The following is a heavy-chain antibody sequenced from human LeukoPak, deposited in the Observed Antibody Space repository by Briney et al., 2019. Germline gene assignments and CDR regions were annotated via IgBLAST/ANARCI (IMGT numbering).Heavy chain of an antibody. CDR1: GFTFSNYW. D-gene: IGHD6-19*01. CDR2: ISQDGSGK. CDR3: ARDLSIAVAGTDLDY. V-gene: IGHV3-7*01. J-gene: IGHJ4*02. Sequence: GGSLRLSCGASGFTFSNYWMSWVRQAPGKGLEWVINISQDGSGKNYADSVEGRFTISRDNAKNSLYLQMNSLRAEDTAVYYCARDLSIAVAGTDLDYWGQGTLVTVSS.